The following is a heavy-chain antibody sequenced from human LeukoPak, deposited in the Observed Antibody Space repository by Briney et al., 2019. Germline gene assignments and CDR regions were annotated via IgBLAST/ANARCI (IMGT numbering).Heavy chain of an antibody. CDR3: ARESYYDILTGYNYFDY. CDR1: GGTFSSYA. Sequence: SVEVSCKASGGTFSSYAISWVRQAPGQGLEWMGGIIPIFGTANYAQKFQGRVTITADESTSTAYMELSSLRSEDTAVCYCARESYYDILTGYNYFDYWGQGTLVTVSS. J-gene: IGHJ4*02. V-gene: IGHV1-69*13. CDR2: IIPIFGTA. D-gene: IGHD3-9*01.